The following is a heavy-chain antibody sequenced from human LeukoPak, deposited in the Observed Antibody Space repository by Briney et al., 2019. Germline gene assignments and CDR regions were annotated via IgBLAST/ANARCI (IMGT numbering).Heavy chain of an antibody. Sequence: GGSLRLSCAASGFTFSIYSMNWVRQAPGKGLEWVSSISSSSSYIYYADSVKGRFTISRDNAKNSLYLQMNSLRAEDTAVYYCARDEDSSGYCDYWGQGTLVTVSS. D-gene: IGHD3-22*01. CDR1: GFTFSIYS. V-gene: IGHV3-21*01. J-gene: IGHJ4*02. CDR3: ARDEDSSGYCDY. CDR2: ISSSSSYI.